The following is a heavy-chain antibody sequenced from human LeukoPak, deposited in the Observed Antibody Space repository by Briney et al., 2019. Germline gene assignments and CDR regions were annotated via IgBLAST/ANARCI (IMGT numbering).Heavy chain of an antibody. CDR1: GGSISSYY. V-gene: IGHV4-4*07. D-gene: IGHD6-13*01. Sequence: SETLSLTCIGSGGSISSYYWSWIRQPAGKGLEWIGRIYTSGSTNYNPSLKSRVTMSVDTSKNQFSLKPSSVTDADTAVYYCARDFSRGIAAAADYWGQGTLVTVSS. CDR2: IYTSGST. J-gene: IGHJ4*02. CDR3: ARDFSRGIAAAADY.